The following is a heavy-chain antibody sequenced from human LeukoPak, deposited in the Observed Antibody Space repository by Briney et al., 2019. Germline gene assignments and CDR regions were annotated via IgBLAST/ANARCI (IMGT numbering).Heavy chain of an antibody. D-gene: IGHD1-26*01. CDR3: ASGSYWLHYYYGTDV. J-gene: IGHJ6*01. Sequence: GGSLRLSCAASGFTVSSNYMSWVRQAPGKGLEWVSVIYSGGSTYYADSVKGRFTISRDKSKNTLYLHMNRLRAADTAVYYCASGSYWLHYYYGTDVWGQGTTVTAYS. CDR1: GFTVSSNY. V-gene: IGHV3-53*01. CDR2: IYSGGST.